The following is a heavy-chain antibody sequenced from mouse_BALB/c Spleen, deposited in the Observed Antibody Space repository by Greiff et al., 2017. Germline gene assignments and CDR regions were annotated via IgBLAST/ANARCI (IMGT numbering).Heavy chain of an antibody. CDR3: TATYSLYAMDY. V-gene: IGHV1-9*01. Sequence: QVQLQQSGAELMKPGASVKISCKATGYTFSSYWIEWVKQRPGHGLEWIGEILPGSGSTNYNEKFKGKATFTADTSSNTAYMQLSSLTSEDSAVYYCTATYSLYAMDYWGQGTSVTVSS. D-gene: IGHD1-2*01. CDR2: ILPGSGST. J-gene: IGHJ4*01. CDR1: GYTFSSYW.